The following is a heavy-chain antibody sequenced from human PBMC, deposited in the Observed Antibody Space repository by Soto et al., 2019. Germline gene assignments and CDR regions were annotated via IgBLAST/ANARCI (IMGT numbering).Heavy chain of an antibody. CDR3: ARRLMVYANWFDP. J-gene: IGHJ5*02. D-gene: IGHD2-8*01. Sequence: ASVKVSCKASGYTLTSYGISWVRQATGQGLEWMGWMSANSGNTGYAQKFQGRVTMTRNTSISTAYMELSSLRSEDTAVYYRARRLMVYANWFDPWGQGTLVTVSS. V-gene: IGHV1-8*02. CDR2: MSANSGNT. CDR1: GYTLTSYG.